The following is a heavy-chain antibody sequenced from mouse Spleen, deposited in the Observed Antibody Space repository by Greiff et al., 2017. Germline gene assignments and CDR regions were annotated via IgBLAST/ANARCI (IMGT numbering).Heavy chain of an antibody. CDR2: INPNNGGT. V-gene: IGHV1-26*01. Sequence: EVQLQQSGPELVKPGASVKISCKASGYTFTDYYMNWVKQSHGKSLEWIGDINPNNGGTSYNQKFKGKATLTVDKSSSTAYMELRSLTSEDSAVYYCARSHYYGSSPYFDYWGQGTTLTVSS. J-gene: IGHJ2*01. CDR3: ARSHYYGSSPYFDY. CDR1: GYTFTDYY. D-gene: IGHD1-1*01.